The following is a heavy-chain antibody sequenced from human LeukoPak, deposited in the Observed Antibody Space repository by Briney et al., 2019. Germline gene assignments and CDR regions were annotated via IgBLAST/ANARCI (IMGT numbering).Heavy chain of an antibody. D-gene: IGHD3-3*01. J-gene: IGHJ6*02. Sequence: SETLSLTCTVSGGSISSYYWSWIRQPPGKGLEWIGYIYYSGTTNYNPSLKSRVTISVDTSKNQFSLKLSSVTAADTAVYYCARGARVRFLDYCYYGMDVWGQGTTVTVSS. CDR2: IYYSGTT. CDR1: GGSISSYY. CDR3: ARGARVRFLDYCYYGMDV. V-gene: IGHV4-59*01.